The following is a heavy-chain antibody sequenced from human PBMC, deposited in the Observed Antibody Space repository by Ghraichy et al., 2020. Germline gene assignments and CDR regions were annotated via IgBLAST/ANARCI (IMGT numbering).Heavy chain of an antibody. V-gene: IGHV1-2*02. CDR1: GYTFTGYY. CDR3: ARVYGDYPPRGYYYMDV. D-gene: IGHD4-17*01. J-gene: IGHJ6*03. CDR2: INPNSGGT. Sequence: ASVKVSCKASGYTFTGYYMHWVRQAPGQGLEWMGWINPNSGGTNYAQKFQGRVTMTRDTSISTAYMELSRLRSDDTAVYYCARVYGDYPPRGYYYMDVWGKGTTVTVSS.